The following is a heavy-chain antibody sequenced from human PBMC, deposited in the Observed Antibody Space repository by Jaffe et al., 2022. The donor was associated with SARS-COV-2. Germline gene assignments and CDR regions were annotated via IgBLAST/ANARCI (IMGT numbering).Heavy chain of an antibody. D-gene: IGHD3-3*01. J-gene: IGHJ3*02. Sequence: QVQLQQWGAGLLKPSETLSLTCAVYGGSFSGYYWSWIRQPPGKGLEWIGEINHSGSTNYNPSLKSRVTISVDTSKNQFSLKLSSVTAADTAVYYCARDVEYSAFDIWGQGTMVTVSS. V-gene: IGHV4-34*01. CDR1: GGSFSGYY. CDR3: ARDVEYSAFDI. CDR2: INHSGST.